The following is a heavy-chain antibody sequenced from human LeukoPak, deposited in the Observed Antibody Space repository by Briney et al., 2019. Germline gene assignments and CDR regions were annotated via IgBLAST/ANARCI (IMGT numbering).Heavy chain of an antibody. V-gene: IGHV3-21*01. Sequence: GGSLRLSCAASGFTFSSYSMNWVRQAPGKGLEWVSSISSSSSYIYYADSVKGRFTISRDNAKNSLYLQMNSLRAEDTAVYYCASTSDNWDYVFDFDYWGQGTLVTVSS. J-gene: IGHJ4*02. CDR2: ISSSSSYI. D-gene: IGHD3-10*02. CDR3: ASTSDNWDYVFDFDY. CDR1: GFTFSSYS.